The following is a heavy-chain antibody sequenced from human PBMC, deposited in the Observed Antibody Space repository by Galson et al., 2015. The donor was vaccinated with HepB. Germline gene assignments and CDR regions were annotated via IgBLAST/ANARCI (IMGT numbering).Heavy chain of an antibody. Sequence: SLRLAGAASGFTFSSYAMSWVRQAPGKGLEWVSTISGSSGNTYYADSVKGRFTISRDNSKNILYVQMNSLTAEDTAVYYCARGGGGAVAGSKIDPWGQGTLVTVSS. CDR2: ISGSSGNT. D-gene: IGHD6-19*01. CDR1: GFTFSSYA. CDR3: ARGGGGAVAGSKIDP. V-gene: IGHV3-23*01. J-gene: IGHJ5*02.